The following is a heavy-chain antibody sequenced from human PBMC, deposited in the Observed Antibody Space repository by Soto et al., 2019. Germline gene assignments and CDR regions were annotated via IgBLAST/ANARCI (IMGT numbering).Heavy chain of an antibody. CDR1: GFTVSSFG. D-gene: IGHD3-3*01. CDR2: IWYDGSKK. V-gene: IGHV3-33*01. Sequence: QVQVVESEGGVVQPGRSLRLSCAASGFTVSSFGMHWVRQAPGKGLEWVSLIWYDGSKKSYGDSVKGRFTISRDNSRNTVYLQMNSLRADDTAVYYCARDASYYSLWSGYYPSRNGMDVWGQGTTLTVSS. CDR3: ARDASYYSLWSGYYPSRNGMDV. J-gene: IGHJ6*02.